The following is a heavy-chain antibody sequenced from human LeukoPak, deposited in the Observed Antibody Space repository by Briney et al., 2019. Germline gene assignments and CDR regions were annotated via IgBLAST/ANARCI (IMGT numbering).Heavy chain of an antibody. CDR2: INHSGST. CDR3: ARDQGLVVVPAASSPYYYYYGMDV. V-gene: IGHV4-34*01. Sequence: PSETLSLTCAVYGGSFSGYYWSWIRQPPGKGLEWIGEINHSGSTNYNPSLKSRVTISVDTSKNQFSLKLSSVTAADTVVYYCARDQGLVVVPAASSPYYYYYGMDVWGQGTTVTVSS. CDR1: GGSFSGYY. J-gene: IGHJ6*02. D-gene: IGHD2-2*01.